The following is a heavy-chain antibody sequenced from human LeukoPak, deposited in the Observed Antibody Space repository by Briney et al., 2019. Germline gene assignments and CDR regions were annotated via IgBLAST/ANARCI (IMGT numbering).Heavy chain of an antibody. J-gene: IGHJ4*02. CDR3: ARETPDSSGWD. V-gene: IGHV3-74*01. Sequence: GGSLRLSCVVSGFTFSTYWMYWVRQAPGKGLVWVSRINSDGSSTSYADSVKGRFTISRDNAKNSLYLQMNSLRAEDTAVYYCARETPDSSGWDWGQGTLVTVSS. CDR2: INSDGSST. CDR1: GFTFSTYW. D-gene: IGHD6-19*01.